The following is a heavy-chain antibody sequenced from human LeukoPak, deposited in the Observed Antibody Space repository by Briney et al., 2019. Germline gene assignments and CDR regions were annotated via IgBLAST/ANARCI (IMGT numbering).Heavy chain of an antibody. CDR3: AILRTYYYDSSGYYYGGFDY. D-gene: IGHD3-22*01. J-gene: IGHJ4*02. Sequence: GGSLRLSCAASGFTFSSYAISWVRQAPGKGLEWVSAISGSGGSTYYADSVKGRFTISRDNSKNTLYLQMNSLRAEDTAVYYCAILRTYYYDSSGYYYGGFDYWGQGTLVTVSS. CDR1: GFTFSSYA. V-gene: IGHV3-23*01. CDR2: ISGSGGST.